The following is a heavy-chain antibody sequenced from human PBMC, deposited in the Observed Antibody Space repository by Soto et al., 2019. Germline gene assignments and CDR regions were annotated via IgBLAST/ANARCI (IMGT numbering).Heavy chain of an antibody. J-gene: IGHJ6*02. D-gene: IGHD2-15*01. CDR3: ARSQGGGSSLVVNYYYFYGMGV. Sequence: QVQLVQSGAEVKKPGSSVKVSCKAPGGTFSSYAISWVRQAPGQGLEWMGGIIPIFGTAKYAQKFQRRVTITADESTTTGDNVVRSLRSPDAAVYYWARSQGGGSSLVVNYYYFYGMGVWGQGTTVTVSS. V-gene: IGHV1-69*01. CDR1: GGTFSSYA. CDR2: IIPIFGTA.